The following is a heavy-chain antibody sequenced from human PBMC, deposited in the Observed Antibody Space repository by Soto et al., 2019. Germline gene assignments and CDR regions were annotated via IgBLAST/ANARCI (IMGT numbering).Heavy chain of an antibody. CDR1: GFSLTNYY. CDR3: GRSLEVTAIDY. CDR2: INPNGGAT. Sequence: ASVKVSCKASGFSLTNYYLHWVRQAPGQGLEWMGIINPNGGATTYAQKLQGRFTMTWDTSTSTLYMELSSLRSEDTAVYYCGRSLEVTAIDYWGQGTLVTVSS. V-gene: IGHV1-46*04. J-gene: IGHJ4*02. D-gene: IGHD2-21*02.